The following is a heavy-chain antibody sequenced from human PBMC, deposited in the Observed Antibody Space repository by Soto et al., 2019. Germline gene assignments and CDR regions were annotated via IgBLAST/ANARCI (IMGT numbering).Heavy chain of an antibody. CDR2: ISYSGTT. V-gene: IGHV4-59*08. Sequence: SETVSLTCAVYGVSFSGYYWSWIRQPPGKGLEWIGYISYSGTTSYNPSLKSRVTISVDTSKNQFSLKLSSVTATDTAIYYCTRQAFGYYMDVWGKGTTVTVS. D-gene: IGHD3-3*01. CDR1: GVSFSGYY. J-gene: IGHJ6*03. CDR3: TRQAFGYYMDV.